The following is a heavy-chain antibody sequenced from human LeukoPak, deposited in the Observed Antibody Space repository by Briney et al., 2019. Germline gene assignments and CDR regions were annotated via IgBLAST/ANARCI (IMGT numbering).Heavy chain of an antibody. CDR3: ARSTGIVVGDALDY. V-gene: IGHV1-2*02. CDR2: INPKSGGS. CDR1: GYTFTDYH. D-gene: IGHD6-19*01. J-gene: IGHJ4*02. Sequence: GASVKVSCKASGYTFTDYHLHWMRQAPGQGLEWMADINPKSGGSYCAQKFQGRVTMTRDTSISTVYMELRSLRSDDTAMYYCARSTGIVVGDALDYWGQGTLVTVSS.